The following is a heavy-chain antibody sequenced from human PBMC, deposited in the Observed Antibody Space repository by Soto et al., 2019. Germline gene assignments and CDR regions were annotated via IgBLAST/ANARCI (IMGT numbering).Heavy chain of an antibody. CDR3: ATLRFRGGPLRFED. J-gene: IGHJ4*01. V-gene: IGHV1-69*06. CDR2: VLPITGST. Sequence: QVQLVQSGAEVKKPGSSVKVSCKTSGGLFSVFSFNWVRQAPGQGLEWMGGVLPITGSTDYAQKFQGRLTITADRSTSTIYMELSRLTSDDTANYYCATLRFRGGPLRFEDGGQGTLISVSS. CDR1: GGLFSVFS. D-gene: IGHD2-15*01.